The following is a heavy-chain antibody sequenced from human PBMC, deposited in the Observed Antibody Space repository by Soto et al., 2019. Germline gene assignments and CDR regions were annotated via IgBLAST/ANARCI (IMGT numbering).Heavy chain of an antibody. J-gene: IGHJ4*02. CDR2: IYYSGST. D-gene: IGHD1-1*01. Sequence: PSESLSLTCAVSGGSVSSANYYWSWIRQPPGKGLEWIGYIYYSGSTNYNPSLTSRVTISRDTSKNHFSLKLSSVTAADTAIYYCARASRAYNDPCFDYWARGTLVTVSS. V-gene: IGHV4-61*03. CDR3: ARASRAYNDPCFDY. CDR1: GGSVSSANYY.